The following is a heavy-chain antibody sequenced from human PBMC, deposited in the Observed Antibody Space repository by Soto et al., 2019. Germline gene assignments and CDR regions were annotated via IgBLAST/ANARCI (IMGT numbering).Heavy chain of an antibody. CDR1: GGSISSYY. CDR2: IYYSGST. D-gene: IGHD2-2*01. J-gene: IGHJ4*02. Sequence: SETLSLTCTVSGGSISSYYWSWIRQPPGKGLEWIGYIYYSGSTNYNPSLKSRVTISVDTSKNQFSLKLSSVTAADTAVYYCARAGVVVSVFDYWGQGTLVTVSS. V-gene: IGHV4-59*01. CDR3: ARAGVVVSVFDY.